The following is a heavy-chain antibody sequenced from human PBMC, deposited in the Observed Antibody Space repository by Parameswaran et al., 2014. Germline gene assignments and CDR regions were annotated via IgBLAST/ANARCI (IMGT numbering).Heavy chain of an antibody. CDR3: ARTAGYSSSGDNWFDP. Sequence: WVRQAPGQRLEWMGWINAGNGYTKFSQKFQGRVTITRDTSASTAYIELSSLRSEDTAVYYCARTAGYSSSGDNWFDPWGQGTLVTVSS. CDR2: INAGNGYT. J-gene: IGHJ5*02. V-gene: IGHV1-3*01. D-gene: IGHD6-13*01.